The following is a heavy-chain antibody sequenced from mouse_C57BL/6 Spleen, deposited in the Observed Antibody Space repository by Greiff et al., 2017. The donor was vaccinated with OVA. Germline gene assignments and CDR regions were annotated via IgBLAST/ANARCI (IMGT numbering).Heavy chain of an antibody. CDR1: GFSLSTFGMG. Sequence: QVTLKVSGPGILQPSQTLSLTCSFSGFSLSTFGMGVGWIRQPSGKGLEWLAHIWWDDDKYYNPALKSRLTISKDTSKNQVFLKIANVDTADTATYYCARPRWDGGGYYAMDYWGQGTSVTVSS. V-gene: IGHV8-8*01. D-gene: IGHD4-1*01. CDR3: ARPRWDGGGYYAMDY. CDR2: IWWDDDK. J-gene: IGHJ4*01.